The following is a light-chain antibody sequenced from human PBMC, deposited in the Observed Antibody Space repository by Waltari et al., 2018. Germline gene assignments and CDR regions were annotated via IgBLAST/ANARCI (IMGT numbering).Light chain of an antibody. Sequence: DIVLTHSPATLSLSPGERATLSCRASQSVNNYLAWYQQKPGQAPRLLIYGASNRATGIPARFSGSGSGTDFTLTISTLEPEDFAVYYCQQRRNWPLTFGGGTKVEIK. CDR3: QQRRNWPLT. V-gene: IGKV3-11*01. J-gene: IGKJ4*01. CDR2: GAS. CDR1: QSVNNY.